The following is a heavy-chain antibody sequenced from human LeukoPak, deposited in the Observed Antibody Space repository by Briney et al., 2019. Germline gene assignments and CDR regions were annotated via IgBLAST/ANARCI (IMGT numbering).Heavy chain of an antibody. D-gene: IGHD2-2*01. CDR3: TTDPRLGYCSSTSCRQNWFDP. CDR2: IKSKTDGGTT. CDR1: GFTFSNAW. V-gene: IGHV3-15*01. J-gene: IGHJ5*02. Sequence: PGGSLRLSCAASGFTFSNAWMSWVRQAPEKGLEWVGRIKSKTDGGTTDYAAPVKGRFTISRDDSKNTLYLQMNSLKTEDTAVYYCTTDPRLGYCSSTSCRQNWFDPWGQGTLVTVSS.